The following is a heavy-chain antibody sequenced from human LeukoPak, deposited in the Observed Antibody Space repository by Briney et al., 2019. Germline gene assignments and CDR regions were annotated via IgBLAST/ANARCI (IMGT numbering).Heavy chain of an antibody. CDR1: GITRNNQF. V-gene: IGHV3-53*01. CDR3: AREGLTLGPNSWYFDL. CDR2: IFGGGST. Sequence: GSLKPFFSASGITRNNQFNNLVRQAPGEGLGGGLLIFGGGSTYFEDSVRGRFSISRDNSKNTLFLQMNSLRAEDTAVYYCAREGLTLGPNSWYFDLWGRGTLVTVSS. D-gene: IGHD1-26*01. J-gene: IGHJ2*01.